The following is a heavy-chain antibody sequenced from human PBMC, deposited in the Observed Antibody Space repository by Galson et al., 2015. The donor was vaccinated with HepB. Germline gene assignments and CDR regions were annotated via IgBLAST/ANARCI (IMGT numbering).Heavy chain of an antibody. CDR1: GFTFSNAW. CDR2: IKSKTDGGTT. J-gene: IGHJ6*02. D-gene: IGHD2-2*01. CDR3: TTDSVVVPAAVYYYGMDV. Sequence: SLRLSCAASGFTFSNAWMSWVRQAPGKGLEWVGRIKSKTDGGTTDYAAPVKGRFTISRDDSKNTLYLQMNSLKTEDTAVYYCTTDSVVVPAAVYYYGMDVWGQGTTVTVSS. V-gene: IGHV3-15*01.